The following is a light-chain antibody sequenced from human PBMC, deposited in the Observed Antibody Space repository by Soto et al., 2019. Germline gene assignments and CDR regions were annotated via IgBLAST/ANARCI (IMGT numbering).Light chain of an antibody. V-gene: IGKV1-5*01. J-gene: IGKJ2*01. CDR2: DAS. Sequence: DIQMTQSPSTLSASVGDRVTITCRASQSISDWLAWYQQIPGKAPKLLIYDASTLQSGVPSRFSSSGSGTEFTLTISSLQPDDSATYFCQQYKSATFGQGTKLEIE. CDR3: QQYKSAT. CDR1: QSISDW.